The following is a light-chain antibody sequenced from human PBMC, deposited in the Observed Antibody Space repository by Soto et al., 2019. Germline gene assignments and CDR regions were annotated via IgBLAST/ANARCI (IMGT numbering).Light chain of an antibody. CDR3: SSSSSSSTVV. Sequence: QSALTQPASVSRSPGQSITISCTGTSSDVGDYNYVSWYQQHPGKAPKLVIYDVSNRPSGVSNRFSGSKSGNTASLTISGLQAEDEDDYYCSSSSSSSTVVFGEGTKLTVL. J-gene: IGLJ2*01. V-gene: IGLV2-14*01. CDR2: DVS. CDR1: SSDVGDYNY.